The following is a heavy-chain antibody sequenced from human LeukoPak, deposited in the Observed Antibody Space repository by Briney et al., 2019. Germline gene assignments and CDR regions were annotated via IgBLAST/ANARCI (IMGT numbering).Heavy chain of an antibody. CDR1: GYTFTTYY. CDR3: ARGSSWQQNPDY. D-gene: IGHD6-13*01. V-gene: IGHV1-46*01. Sequence: GASVKVSCKASGYTFTTYYMHWVRQAPGQGLEWMGIINPSGCSTNYAQKFQGRVTLTRDMSTSTVYMEMSSLRSEDTAVYYCARGSSWQQNPDYWGQGTLVTVSS. J-gene: IGHJ4*02. CDR2: INPSGCST.